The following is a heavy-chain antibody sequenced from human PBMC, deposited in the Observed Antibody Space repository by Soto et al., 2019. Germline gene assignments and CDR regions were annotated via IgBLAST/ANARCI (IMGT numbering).Heavy chain of an antibody. Sequence: AAVKLSCKASGNTFTDYGISWLRQAPGQGLERMGWVNTYNGNANYGQNFQGSVTMTRDTSTSTVNLELRNLRSDDTAMYYCARTRYTSSLKYYLYF. CDR1: GNTFTDYG. V-gene: IGHV1-18*04. J-gene: IGHJ1*01. D-gene: IGHD6-13*01. CDR2: VNTYNGNA. CDR3: ARTRYTSSLKYYLYF.